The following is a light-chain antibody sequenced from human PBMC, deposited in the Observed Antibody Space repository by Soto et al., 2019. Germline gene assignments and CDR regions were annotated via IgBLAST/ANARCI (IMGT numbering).Light chain of an antibody. Sequence: QSALTQPASVSGSPGQSITISCTGTSSDVGSYKFVSWYQQHPVKAPKLMIYEGSKRPSGVSNRFSGSKSGNTASLTISGLQAEDEADYYCCSYAGSSTLVFGGVTKLTVL. V-gene: IGLV2-23*01. CDR1: SSDVGSYKF. J-gene: IGLJ2*01. CDR3: CSYAGSSTLV. CDR2: EGS.